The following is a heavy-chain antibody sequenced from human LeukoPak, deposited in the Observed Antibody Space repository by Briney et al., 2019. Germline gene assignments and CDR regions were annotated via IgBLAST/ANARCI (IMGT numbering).Heavy chain of an antibody. Sequence: GRSLRLSCAASGFAFSNYAMHWVRQAPGKGLEWVAFISYDGANNYYADSVKGRFTISRDHSKNTLYLQMNSLRAEDTAVYYCARDDYGMDVWGQGTTVTVSS. V-gene: IGHV3-30-3*01. CDR3: ARDDYGMDV. CDR1: GFAFSNYA. CDR2: ISYDGANN. J-gene: IGHJ6*01.